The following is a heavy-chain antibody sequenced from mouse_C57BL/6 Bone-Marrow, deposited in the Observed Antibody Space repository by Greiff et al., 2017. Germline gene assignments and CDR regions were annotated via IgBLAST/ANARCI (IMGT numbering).Heavy chain of an antibody. J-gene: IGHJ2*01. D-gene: IGHD1-1*01. CDR1: GYTFTSYW. CDR3: ASGVITTTVCFDY. Sequence: QVQLQQPGAELVKPGASVKMSCKASGYTFTSYWITWVKQRPGQGLEWIGDIYPGSGSTNYNEKFKSKATLTVDTSSSTAYMQLSSLTSEDSAVYYCASGVITTTVCFDYWGQGTTLTVSS. V-gene: IGHV1-55*01. CDR2: IYPGSGST.